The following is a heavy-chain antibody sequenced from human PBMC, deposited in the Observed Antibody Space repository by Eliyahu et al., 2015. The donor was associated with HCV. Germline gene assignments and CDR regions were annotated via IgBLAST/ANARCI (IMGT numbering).Heavy chain of an antibody. CDR2: IDPSDSYT. CDR1: GYSFTSYW. CDR3: ARHDIVVVPAANGWVNSEYYYYYGMDV. V-gene: IGHV5-10-1*01. J-gene: IGHJ6*02. D-gene: IGHD2-2*01. Sequence: EVQLVQSGAEVKKPGESLRISCKGSGYSFTSYWISWVRQMPGKGLEWMGRIDPSDSYTNYSPSFQGHVTISADKSISTAYLQWSSLKAPDTAMYYCARHDIVVVPAANGWVNSEYYYYYGMDVWGQGTTVTVSS.